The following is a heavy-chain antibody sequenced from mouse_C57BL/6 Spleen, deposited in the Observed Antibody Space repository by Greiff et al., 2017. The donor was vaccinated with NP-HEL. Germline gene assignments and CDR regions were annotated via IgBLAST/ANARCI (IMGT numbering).Heavy chain of an antibody. CDR1: GYTFTSYW. J-gene: IGHJ1*03. CDR3: ARADYGGSYWYFDV. Sequence: QVQLQQPGAELVKPGASVKLSCKASGYTFTSYWMHWVKQRPGQGLEWIGMIHPNSGSTNYNEKFKSKATLTVDKSSSTAYMQLSSLTSEDSAVYYCARADYGGSYWYFDVWGTGTTVTVSS. CDR2: IHPNSGST. V-gene: IGHV1-64*01. D-gene: IGHD1-1*01.